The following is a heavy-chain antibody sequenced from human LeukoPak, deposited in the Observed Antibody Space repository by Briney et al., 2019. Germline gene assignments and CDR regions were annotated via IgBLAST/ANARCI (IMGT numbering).Heavy chain of an antibody. J-gene: IGHJ4*02. CDR2: INPNSGGT. D-gene: IGHD6-19*01. CDR3: ARQYSSGWCYDY. Sequence: ASVTVSCTSSVYTFTVSYLHWVRHAPGQGLEWMGWINPNSGGTNYAQKFQGRVTMTRDTSISTAYMELSRLTSVDTAVYYCARQYSSGWCYDYWGQGTLVTVSS. V-gene: IGHV1-2*02. CDR1: VYTFTVSY.